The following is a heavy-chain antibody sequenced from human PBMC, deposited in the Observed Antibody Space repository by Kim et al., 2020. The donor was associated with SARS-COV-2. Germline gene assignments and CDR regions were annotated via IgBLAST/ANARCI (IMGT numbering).Heavy chain of an antibody. D-gene: IGHD6-6*01. J-gene: IGHJ3*02. CDR3: AKDPPSSSSEDAFDI. Sequence: DSVKGRFTISRDNSKNTLYLQMNSLRAEDTAVYYCAKDPPSSSSEDAFDIWGQGTMVTVSS. V-gene: IGHV3-30*02.